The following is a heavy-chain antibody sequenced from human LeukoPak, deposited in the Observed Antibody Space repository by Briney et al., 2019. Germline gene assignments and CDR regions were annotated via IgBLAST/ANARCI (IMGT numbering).Heavy chain of an antibody. D-gene: IGHD4-11*01. CDR1: GGSISSGTYY. CDR3: ARLSTVTTSFDY. J-gene: IGHJ4*02. V-gene: IGHV4-61*02. Sequence: KPSETLSLTCTVSGGSISSGTYYWNWIRQPAGKGLEWIGRIYTSGRTYYNPSLKSRVSMSVDTSKNQFSLKLSSVTAADTAVYYCARLSTVTTSFDYWGQGTLVTVSS. CDR2: IYTSGRT.